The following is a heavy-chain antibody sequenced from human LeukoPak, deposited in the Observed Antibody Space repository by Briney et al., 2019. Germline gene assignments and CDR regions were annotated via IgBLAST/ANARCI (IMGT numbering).Heavy chain of an antibody. CDR2: INHSGST. D-gene: IGHD3-16*01. Sequence: SETLSLTCAVYGGSFSGYYWSWIRQPPGKGLEWIGEINHSGSTNYNPSLKSRVTISVDTSKNQFSLKLSSVTAADTAVYYCARAVRGDYFGYWGQGTLVTVSS. J-gene: IGHJ4*02. CDR3: ARAVRGDYFGY. V-gene: IGHV4-34*01. CDR1: GGSFSGYY.